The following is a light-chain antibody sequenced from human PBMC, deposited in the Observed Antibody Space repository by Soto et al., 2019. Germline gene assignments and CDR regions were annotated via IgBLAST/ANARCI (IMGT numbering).Light chain of an antibody. J-gene: IGKJ1*01. CDR1: QSLVYRDGNTY. CDR3: LQGTRWPT. CDR2: EVS. V-gene: IGKV2-30*01. Sequence: DVVLTQSPLSLPVTLGQPASISCRSSQSLVYRDGNTYLNWFHQRPGQSPRRLIYEVSNLDSGVPDRFTGSGSGPDFTLQISRVEAEDVGVYFGLQGTRWPTFGHGTKVEL.